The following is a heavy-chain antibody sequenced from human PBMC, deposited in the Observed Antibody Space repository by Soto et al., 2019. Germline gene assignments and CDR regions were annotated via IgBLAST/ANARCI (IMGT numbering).Heavy chain of an antibody. V-gene: IGHV4-34*01. CDR2: INHSGST. J-gene: IGHJ4*02. CDR3: ARDKITGLFDY. D-gene: IGHD2-8*02. CDR1: GGSFSGYY. Sequence: QVQLQQWGAGLLKPSETLSLTCAVYGGSFSGYYWTRIRQPPGTGREWIGEINHSGSTNYNPSLKSRVTISVDTSKNQFSLKLTSVTAADTAVYYCARDKITGLFDYWGQGTLVTVSS.